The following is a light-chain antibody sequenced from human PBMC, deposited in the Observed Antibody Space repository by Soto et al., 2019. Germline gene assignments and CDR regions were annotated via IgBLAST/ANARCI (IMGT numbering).Light chain of an antibody. CDR3: QSYSIGLRGV. CDR1: SSDIGAGYD. V-gene: IGLV1-40*01. J-gene: IGLJ1*01. CDR2: ETT. Sequence: QSVLTQPPSVSGAPGQRVTISCTGSSSDIGAGYDVHWYQQVPGTAPKLLIYETTYRPSGVPDRFSGSKSGTSASLAITGLQAEDEADYYCQSYSIGLRGVFGTGTKVTVL.